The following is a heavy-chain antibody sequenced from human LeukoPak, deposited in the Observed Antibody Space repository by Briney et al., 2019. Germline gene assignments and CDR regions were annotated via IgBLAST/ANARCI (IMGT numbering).Heavy chain of an antibody. J-gene: IGHJ4*02. CDR2: ISGSGGST. CDR1: GFTFSSYA. CDR3: AKGGKQLLSFDY. V-gene: IGHV3-23*01. Sequence: GPLRLSCAASGFTFSSYAMSWVRQAPGKGLEWVSAISGSGGSTYYADSVKGRFTISRDNSKNTLYLQMNSLRAEDTAVYYCAKGGKQLLSFDYWGQGTLVTVSS. D-gene: IGHD2-2*01.